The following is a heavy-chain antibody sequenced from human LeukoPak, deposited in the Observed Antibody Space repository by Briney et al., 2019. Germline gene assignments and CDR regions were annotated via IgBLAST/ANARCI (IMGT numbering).Heavy chain of an antibody. V-gene: IGHV3-7*03. CDR2: INHNGNVN. D-gene: IGHD3-16*01. CDR3: ARGGGLDV. Sequence: GGSLRLSCAASGFTFSNYGMHWVRQAPGKGLEWVASINHNGNVNYYVDSVKGRFTISRDNAKNSLYLQMSNLRAEDTAVYFCARGGGLDVWGQGATVTVSS. CDR1: GFTFSNYG. J-gene: IGHJ6*02.